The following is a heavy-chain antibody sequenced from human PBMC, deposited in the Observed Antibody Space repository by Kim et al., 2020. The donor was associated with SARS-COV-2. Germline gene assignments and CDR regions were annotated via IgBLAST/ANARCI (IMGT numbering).Heavy chain of an antibody. CDR2: VSGDGATT. V-gene: IGHV3-43*02. CDR1: GFTFGDSV. Sequence: GGSLRLSCAASGFTFGDSVMHWFRQATGKGLEWVALVSGDGATTYYADSVKGRFTISRDNSKDSLSLHMNSLRIEDTASYYCSKASGWLPRYWGQGTLVTVSS. CDR3: SKASGWLPRY. J-gene: IGHJ4*02. D-gene: IGHD6-19*01.